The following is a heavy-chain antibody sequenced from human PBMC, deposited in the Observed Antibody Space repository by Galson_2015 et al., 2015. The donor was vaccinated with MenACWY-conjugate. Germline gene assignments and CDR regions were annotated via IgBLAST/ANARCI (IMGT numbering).Heavy chain of an antibody. CDR3: TRSRERDCSSTSCYKVFDY. D-gene: IGHD2-2*02. CDR1: GFTFGDYA. Sequence: SLRLSCAASGFTFGDYAMSWFRQAPGKGLEWVGFIRSKAYGGTTEYAASVKGRFTISRDDSKSIAYLQMNSQKTEDTAVYYCTRSRERDCSSTSCYKVFDYWGQGTLVTVSS. CDR2: IRSKAYGGTT. V-gene: IGHV3-49*03. J-gene: IGHJ4*02.